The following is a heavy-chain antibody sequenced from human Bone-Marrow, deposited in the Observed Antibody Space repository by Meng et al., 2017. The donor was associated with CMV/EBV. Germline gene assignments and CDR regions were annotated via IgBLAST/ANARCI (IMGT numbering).Heavy chain of an antibody. CDR3: ASSGAQFP. CDR1: GFTFSSYS. D-gene: IGHD3-10*01. J-gene: IGHJ5*02. Sequence: GESLKISCAASGFTFSSYSMNWVRQAPGKGLEWVSSISSSSSYIYYADSVKGRFTISRDNAKNSLYLQMNSLRAEDTAVYYCASSGAQFPWGQGTLVTVSS. CDR2: ISSSSSYI. V-gene: IGHV3-21*01.